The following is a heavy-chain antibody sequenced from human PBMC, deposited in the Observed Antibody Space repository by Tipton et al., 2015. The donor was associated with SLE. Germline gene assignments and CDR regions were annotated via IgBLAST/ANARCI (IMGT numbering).Heavy chain of an antibody. CDR3: AKDRQWLVGDY. Sequence: SLRLSCAASGFTFSSYGMHWVRQAPGKGLEWVAVISYDGSNKSYAGSVKGRFTISRDNSKNTLYLQMNSLRAEDTAVYYCAKDRQWLVGDYWGQGTLVTVSS. V-gene: IGHV3-30*18. J-gene: IGHJ4*02. D-gene: IGHD6-19*01. CDR2: ISYDGSNK. CDR1: GFTFSSYG.